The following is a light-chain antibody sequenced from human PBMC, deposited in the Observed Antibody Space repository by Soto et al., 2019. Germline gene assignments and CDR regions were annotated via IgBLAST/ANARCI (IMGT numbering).Light chain of an antibody. Sequence: DIQLTQSPSFLSASVGDRVTITCRASQGISSYLAWYQQKPGKAPKLLIYTASTLQSGVPSRFSGSGSGTEFTLTISRLQPEDFATYYCQQLDSHPLTFGGGTKVEIK. CDR2: TAS. J-gene: IGKJ4*01. CDR1: QGISSY. V-gene: IGKV1-9*01. CDR3: QQLDSHPLT.